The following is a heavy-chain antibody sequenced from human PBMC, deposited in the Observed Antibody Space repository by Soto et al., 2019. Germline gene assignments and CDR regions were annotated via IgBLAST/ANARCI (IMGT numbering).Heavy chain of an antibody. CDR1: GFTFSSYA. CDR2: ISYDGSNK. J-gene: IGHJ4*01. Sequence: PGGSLRLSCSASGFTFSSYAMHWVRQAPGKGLEWVAVISYDGSNKYYADSVKGRFTISRDNSKNTLYLQMNSLRAEDTAVYYCARVGGNNEIDYWGHGTLVTVSS. CDR3: ARVGGNNEIDY. D-gene: IGHD2-15*01. V-gene: IGHV3-30-3*01.